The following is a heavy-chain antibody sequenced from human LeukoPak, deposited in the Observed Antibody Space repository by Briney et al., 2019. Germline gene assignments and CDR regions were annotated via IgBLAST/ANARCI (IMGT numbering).Heavy chain of an antibody. CDR2: MNPNSGNT. CDR3: ARVNYGDNVGFDP. Sequence: GASVKVSCKASGYTFTSYDINWVRQATGQGLEWMGWMNPNSGNTGYAQKFQGRVTMTRNTSISTAYMELSRLRSDDTAVYYCARVNYGDNVGFDPWGQGTLVTVSS. J-gene: IGHJ5*02. CDR1: GYTFTSYD. D-gene: IGHD4-17*01. V-gene: IGHV1-8*01.